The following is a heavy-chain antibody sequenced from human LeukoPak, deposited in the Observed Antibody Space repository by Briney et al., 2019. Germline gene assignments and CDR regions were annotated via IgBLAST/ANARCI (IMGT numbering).Heavy chain of an antibody. CDR1: GYTFTGYY. CDR3: ARLVVPAAVDAFDI. J-gene: IGHJ3*02. CDR2: IIPIFGTA. V-gene: IGHV1-69*13. D-gene: IGHD2-2*01. Sequence: SVKVSCKASGYTFTGYYMHWVRQAPGQGLEWMGGIIPIFGTANYAQKFQGRVTITADESTSTAYMELSSLRSEDTAVYYCARLVVPAAVDAFDIWGQGTMVTVSS.